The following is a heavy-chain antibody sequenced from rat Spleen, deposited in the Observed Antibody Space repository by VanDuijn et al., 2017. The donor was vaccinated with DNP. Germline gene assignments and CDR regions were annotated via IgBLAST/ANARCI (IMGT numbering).Heavy chain of an antibody. D-gene: IGHD4-3*01. Sequence: EVQLVESGGGLVQPGRSLKLSCAVSGFTFSAYYMAWVRQAPTRGLEWVAYIGSDGYAPYYGVSVKGRFTISRDNAKSTLYLQMNSLRSEDMATYYCVRWDSGHFDYWGQGVMVTVSS. J-gene: IGHJ2*01. CDR2: IGSDGYAP. CDR1: GFTFSAYY. V-gene: IGHV5-22*01. CDR3: VRWDSGHFDY.